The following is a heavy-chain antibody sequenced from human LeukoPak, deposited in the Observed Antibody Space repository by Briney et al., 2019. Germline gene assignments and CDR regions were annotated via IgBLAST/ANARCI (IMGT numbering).Heavy chain of an antibody. J-gene: IGHJ4*02. Sequence: PSETLSLTCTVSGGSISSSSYYWGWIRQPPGKGLEWIGYIYYNGSTNYNPSLKSRVTISVDTSKNQFSLKLSSVTAADTAVYYCARVPYYYGSGSYDPYYFDYWGQGTLVTVSS. D-gene: IGHD3-10*01. V-gene: IGHV4-61*05. CDR1: GGSISSSSYY. CDR2: IYYNGST. CDR3: ARVPYYYGSGSYDPYYFDY.